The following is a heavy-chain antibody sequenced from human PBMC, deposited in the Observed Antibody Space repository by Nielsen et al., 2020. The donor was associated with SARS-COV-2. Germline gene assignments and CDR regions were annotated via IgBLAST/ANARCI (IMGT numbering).Heavy chain of an antibody. V-gene: IGHV3-30*14. J-gene: IGHJ4*02. CDR2: ISYDGSNK. D-gene: IGHD6-13*01. Sequence: VRQAPGKGLEWVAVISYDGSNKYYADSVKGRFTISRDNSKNTLYLQMNSLRAEDTAVYYCASSQLSTIHFDYWGQGTLVTVSS. CDR3: ASSQLSTIHFDY.